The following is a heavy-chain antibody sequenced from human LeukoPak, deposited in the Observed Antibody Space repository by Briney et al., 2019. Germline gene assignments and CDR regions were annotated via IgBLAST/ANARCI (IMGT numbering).Heavy chain of an antibody. CDR3: ARGAAFWSGVDY. J-gene: IGHJ4*02. CDR2: ISWNSGSI. V-gene: IGHV3-9*01. D-gene: IGHD3-3*01. Sequence: PGGSLRLSCAASGFTFDDYAMHWVRQAPGKGLEWVSGISWNSGSIGYADSVKGRFTISRDNAKNSLYLQMNSLRAEDTAFYYCARGAAFWSGVDYWGQGTLVTVSS. CDR1: GFTFDDYA.